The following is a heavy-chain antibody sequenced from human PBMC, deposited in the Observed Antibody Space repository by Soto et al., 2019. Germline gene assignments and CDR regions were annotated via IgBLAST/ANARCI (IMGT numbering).Heavy chain of an antibody. J-gene: IGHJ5*02. CDR2: MNPGSGDT. CDR3: ARMETFGSLNWFDP. Sequence: AASVKVSCKASGDSFTNNDVSWVRQATGQGLEWMGWMNPGSGDTGDAQKFQGRVTMTRDISIATAYMELSSLRSDDTAIYYCARMETFGSLNWFDPWGQGTLGTAPQ. CDR1: GDSFTNND. V-gene: IGHV1-8*01. D-gene: IGHD3-16*01.